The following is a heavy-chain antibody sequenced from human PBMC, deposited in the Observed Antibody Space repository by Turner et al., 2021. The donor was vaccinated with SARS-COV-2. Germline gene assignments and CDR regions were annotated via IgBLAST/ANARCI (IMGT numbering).Heavy chain of an antibody. CDR1: GYLFTAHY. CDR2: INPSGGTT. D-gene: IGHD3-10*01. Sequence: QVQLVQSGSEVKKPGASVRVFCKASGYLFTAHYFHRVRHAPAQGLEGRGTINPSGGTTSYAQKFQGRVTMTRDTSTSTVYMELSSMRSEDTAVYFCATDKLLWFGELLATRPAYYYGMDVWGQGTTVTVSS. J-gene: IGHJ6*02. V-gene: IGHV1-46*01. CDR3: ATDKLLWFGELLATRPAYYYGMDV.